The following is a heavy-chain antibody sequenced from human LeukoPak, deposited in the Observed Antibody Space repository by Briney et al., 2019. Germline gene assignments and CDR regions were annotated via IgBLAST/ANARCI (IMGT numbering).Heavy chain of an antibody. V-gene: IGHV3-74*01. CDR3: ARSHYYDSSGSFSFYYGMDV. J-gene: IGHJ6*02. Sequence: PGGSLRLSCAASGFNFTSYWMHWVRQTPEKGLVWVSRINSDCSSTRHADSVKGRFTISRDNAKNTLYLQVNSLRAEDTAVYYCARSHYYDSSGSFSFYYGMDVWGQGTTVTVSS. CDR1: GFNFTSYW. CDR2: INSDCSST. D-gene: IGHD3-22*01.